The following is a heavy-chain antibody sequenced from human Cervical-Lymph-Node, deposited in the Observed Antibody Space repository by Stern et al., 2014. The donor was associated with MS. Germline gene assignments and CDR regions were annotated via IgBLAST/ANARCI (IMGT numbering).Heavy chain of an antibody. CDR3: AKHACTGAACPFDL. CDR2: VYYSGAT. Sequence: LQLQESGPGLVKPSETLSLTCAVSGDSISSYTHYWAWIRQPPGKGLEWIGSVYYSGATYYNPSLKCRFPIPVDASKNHFSLGLNSVTAADTAVYYCAKHACTGAACPFDLWGQGTLVTVSS. J-gene: IGHJ4*02. V-gene: IGHV4-39*01. D-gene: IGHD2-8*02. CDR1: GDSISSYTHY.